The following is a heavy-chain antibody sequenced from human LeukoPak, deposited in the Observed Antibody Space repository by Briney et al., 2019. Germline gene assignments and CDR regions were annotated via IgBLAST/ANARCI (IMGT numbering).Heavy chain of an antibody. CDR1: GYSFTSYW. V-gene: IGHV5-51*01. Sequence: GESLQISCQGSGYSFTSYWIGWVRQMPGKGLEWMGIIYPGDSDTRYSPSFQGQVTISADKSISTAYLQWSSLKASDTAMYYCARRHYYDSSGYRDAFDIWGQGTMVTVSS. D-gene: IGHD3-22*01. CDR3: ARRHYYDSSGYRDAFDI. J-gene: IGHJ3*02. CDR2: IYPGDSDT.